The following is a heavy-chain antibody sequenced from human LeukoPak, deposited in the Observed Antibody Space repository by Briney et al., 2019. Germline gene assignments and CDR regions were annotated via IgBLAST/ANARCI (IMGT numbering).Heavy chain of an antibody. V-gene: IGHV3-53*01. D-gene: IGHD6-13*01. Sequence: GGSLRLSCAASGFTVSSNYMSWVRQAPGKGLEWVSVIYSGGSTYYADSVKGRFTISRDNSKNTLYLQMNSLRAEDTAVYYCARTGVAASEPFDYWGQGTLVTVSS. CDR3: ARTGVAASEPFDY. CDR1: GFTVSSNY. J-gene: IGHJ4*02. CDR2: IYSGGST.